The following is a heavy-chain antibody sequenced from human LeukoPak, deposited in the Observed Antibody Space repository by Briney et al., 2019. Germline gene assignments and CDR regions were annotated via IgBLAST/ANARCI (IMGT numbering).Heavy chain of an antibody. D-gene: IGHD6-19*01. CDR1: RFTFSSYG. CDR3: ARGIPIAVAGKFDY. CDR2: IQYDGSNE. J-gene: IGHJ4*02. V-gene: IGHV3-30*02. Sequence: PGGSLRLSCAASRFTFSSYGMHWVRQAPGKGLEWVAYIQYDGSNEQYADSVKGRFSISRDSSKNILYLQMNSLRAEDTAVYYCARGIPIAVAGKFDYWGQGTLVTVSS.